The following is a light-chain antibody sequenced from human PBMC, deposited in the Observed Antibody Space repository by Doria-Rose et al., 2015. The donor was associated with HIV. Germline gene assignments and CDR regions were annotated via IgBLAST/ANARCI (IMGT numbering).Light chain of an antibody. CDR3: HQYGTSWT. Sequence: EIVLTQSPGTLPLSPGERATLSCRASQSFSSTYLAWYQQKPGQAPSLPVYDGSTRATGIPDRFSASGSGTDFTLTINRLEPEDFALYYCHQYGTSWTFGQGTKVEI. CDR1: QSFSSTY. J-gene: IGKJ1*01. V-gene: IGKV3-20*01. CDR2: DGS.